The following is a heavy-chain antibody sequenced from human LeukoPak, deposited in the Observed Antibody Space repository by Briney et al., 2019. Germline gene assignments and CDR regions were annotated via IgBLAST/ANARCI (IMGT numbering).Heavy chain of an antibody. J-gene: IGHJ5*02. CDR3: ARGLATGCDWFDP. V-gene: IGHV3-7*01. D-gene: IGHD3-10*01. Sequence: GGSLRLSCAASGFTSSSYWMSWVRQAPGKGPEWVANIKQDGSEKYYVDSVKGRFTISRDNAKNSLYLQMNNLRAEDTAVYYCARGLATGCDWFDPWGQGTLVTVSS. CDR1: GFTSSSYW. CDR2: IKQDGSEK.